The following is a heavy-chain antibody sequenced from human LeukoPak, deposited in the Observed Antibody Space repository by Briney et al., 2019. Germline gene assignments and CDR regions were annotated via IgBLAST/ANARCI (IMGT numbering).Heavy chain of an antibody. CDR1: GYTFTSYY. J-gene: IGHJ4*02. CDR2: INPSGGST. D-gene: IGHD3-9*01. V-gene: IGHV1-46*01. Sequence: ASVNVSCKASGYTFTSYYMHWVRQAPGQGLEWMGIINPSGGSTSYAQKFQGRVTMTRDTSTSTVYMELSSLRSEDTAVYYCARDFGGLGSGYFDLDYWGQGTLVTVSS. CDR3: ARDFGGLGSGYFDLDY.